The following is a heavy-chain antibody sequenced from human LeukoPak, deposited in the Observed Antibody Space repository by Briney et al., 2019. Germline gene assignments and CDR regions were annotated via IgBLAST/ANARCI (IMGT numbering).Heavy chain of an antibody. V-gene: IGHV1-3*01. CDR3: ARGASGSYYLAGAFDI. D-gene: IGHD1-26*01. CDR1: GYTFTSYA. CDR2: INAGNGNT. Sequence: GASVKVSCKASGYTFTSYAMHWVRQAPGQRLEWMGWINAGNGNTKYPQKFQGRVTITRDTSASTAYKELSSLRSEDTAVYYCARGASGSYYLAGAFDIWGQGTMVTVSS. J-gene: IGHJ3*02.